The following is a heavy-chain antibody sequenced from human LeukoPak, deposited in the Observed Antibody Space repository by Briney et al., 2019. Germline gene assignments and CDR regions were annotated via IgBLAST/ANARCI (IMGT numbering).Heavy chain of an antibody. CDR3: TREKRYFDWFQADY. CDR2: IRNKAYGGTA. J-gene: IGHJ4*02. D-gene: IGHD3-9*01. Sequence: GGSLRLSCTASGFTFSDYAMSWFRQAPGKGLEWVGFIRNKAYGGTAEYAASVKGRFTISRDDSKTIAYLQMNSLKTEDTAVYYCTREKRYFDWFQADYWGQGTLVTVSS. V-gene: IGHV3-49*03. CDR1: GFTFSDYA.